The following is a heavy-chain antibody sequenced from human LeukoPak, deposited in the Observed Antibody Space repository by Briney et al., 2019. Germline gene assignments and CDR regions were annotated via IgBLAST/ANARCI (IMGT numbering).Heavy chain of an antibody. CDR3: ATALMVVGATTAYY. CDR2: ISGSGGST. J-gene: IGHJ4*02. D-gene: IGHD1-26*01. Sequence: GGSLRLSCAASGFTFSSYAMRWFRHPPGKGLEWVSAISGSGGSTYYADSVKGRFTISRDNSKNTLYLQMNSLRAEDTAVYYCATALMVVGATTAYYWGQGSLVTVSS. V-gene: IGHV3-23*01. CDR1: GFTFSSYA.